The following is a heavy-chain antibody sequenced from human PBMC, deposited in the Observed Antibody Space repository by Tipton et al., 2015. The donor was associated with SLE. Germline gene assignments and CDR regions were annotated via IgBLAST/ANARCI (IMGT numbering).Heavy chain of an antibody. CDR2: INHSGST. CDR3: ARDPAIVVVPAAMMNWYFDL. J-gene: IGHJ2*01. D-gene: IGHD2-2*01. V-gene: IGHV4-34*01. CDR1: GGSFSGYY. Sequence: LRLSCAVYGGSFSGYYWSWIRQPPGKGLEWIGEINHSGSTNYNPSLKSRVTISVDTSKNQFSLKLSSVTAADTAVYYCARDPAIVVVPAAMMNWYFDLWGRGALVTVSS.